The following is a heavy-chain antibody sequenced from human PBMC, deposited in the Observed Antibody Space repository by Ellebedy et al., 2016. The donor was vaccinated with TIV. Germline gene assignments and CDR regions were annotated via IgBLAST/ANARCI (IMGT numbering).Heavy chain of an antibody. V-gene: IGHV4-59*01. CDR1: GGSISSYY. D-gene: IGHD6-19*01. CDR3: ARGGEYSSGWYPLDY. CDR2: IYYSGST. Sequence: MPSETLSLTCTVSGGSISSYYWSWIRQPPGKGLEWIGYIYYSGSTNSNPSLKSRVTISVDTSKNQFSLKLSPVTAADTAVYYWARGGEYSSGWYPLDYWGQGTLVTVSS. J-gene: IGHJ4*02.